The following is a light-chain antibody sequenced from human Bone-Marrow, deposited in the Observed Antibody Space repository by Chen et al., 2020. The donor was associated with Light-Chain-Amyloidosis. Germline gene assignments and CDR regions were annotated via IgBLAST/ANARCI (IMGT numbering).Light chain of an antibody. CDR3: CSYAGSSTWV. CDR1: SSDVGSYNL. V-gene: IGLV2-23*02. Sequence: QSALTQPASVSGSPGQSITISCTGTSSDVGSYNLVSWYQQHPGKAPKLMLYEFSKRPSGVSNRFSGSKSGNTASLTISGLQAEDEADYYCCSYAGSSTWVFGGGTKLTVL. CDR2: EFS. J-gene: IGLJ3*02.